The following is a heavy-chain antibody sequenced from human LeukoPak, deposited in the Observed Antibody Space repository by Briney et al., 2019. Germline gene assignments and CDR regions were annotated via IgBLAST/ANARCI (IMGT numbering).Heavy chain of an antibody. CDR1: GFTFGSYA. CDR3: ARESLETYYYDSSGYSPLGY. D-gene: IGHD3-22*01. Sequence: GRSLRLSCAASGFTFGSYAMHWVRQAPGKGLEWVAVISYDGSNKYYADSVKGRFTISRDNSKNTLYLQMNSLRAEDTAVYYCARESLETYYYDSSGYSPLGYWGQGTLVTVSS. V-gene: IGHV3-30-3*01. J-gene: IGHJ4*02. CDR2: ISYDGSNK.